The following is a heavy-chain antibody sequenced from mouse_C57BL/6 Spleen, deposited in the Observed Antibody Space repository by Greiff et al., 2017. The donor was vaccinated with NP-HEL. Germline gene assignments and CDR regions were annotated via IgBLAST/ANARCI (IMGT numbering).Heavy chain of an antibody. D-gene: IGHD3-3*01. J-gene: IGHJ4*01. Sequence: VQLQQSGAELVMPGASVKLSCKASGYTFTSYWMHWVKQRPGQGLEWIGEIDPSDSYTNYNQKFKGKSTLTVDKSSSTAYMQLSSLTSEDSAVYYCARGTRAGLYAMDYWGQGTSVTVSS. CDR3: ARGTRAGLYAMDY. CDR2: IDPSDSYT. V-gene: IGHV1-69*01. CDR1: GYTFTSYW.